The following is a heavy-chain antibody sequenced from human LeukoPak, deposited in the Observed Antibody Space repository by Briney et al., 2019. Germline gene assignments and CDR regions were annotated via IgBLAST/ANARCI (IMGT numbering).Heavy chain of an antibody. CDR2: MNPNSGDT. CDR3: ARGYYDSSDYEYFQH. D-gene: IGHD3-22*01. Sequence: ASVKVSCKASGYTFTSYGISWVRQAPGQGLEWMGWMNPNSGDTGYPQKFQGRVTMTRDTSISTAYMELSRLRSDDTAVYYCARGYYDSSDYEYFQHWGQGTLVTVSS. V-gene: IGHV1-8*02. CDR1: GYTFTSYG. J-gene: IGHJ1*01.